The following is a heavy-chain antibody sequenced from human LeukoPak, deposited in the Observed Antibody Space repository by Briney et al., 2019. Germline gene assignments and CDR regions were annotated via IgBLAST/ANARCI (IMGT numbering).Heavy chain of an antibody. Sequence: ASVKVSCKASGYTFTSYYMHWVRQAPGQGLEWMGIINPSGGSTSYAQKFQGRVTMTRDMSTSTVYMGLSSLRSEDTAVYYCARDTVDTAGGMDVWGKGTTVTVSS. D-gene: IGHD5-18*01. J-gene: IGHJ6*04. CDR3: ARDTVDTAGGMDV. V-gene: IGHV1-46*01. CDR2: INPSGGST. CDR1: GYTFTSYY.